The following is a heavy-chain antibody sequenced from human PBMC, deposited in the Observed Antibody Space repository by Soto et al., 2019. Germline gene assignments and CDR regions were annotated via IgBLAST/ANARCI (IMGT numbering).Heavy chain of an antibody. Sequence: GGSLRVSCAASCFACSNYEMNWVRQAPGKGLGWVSYISLSGSTIYYADPVKGRFTISRDDAKDSLYLEMDSLRADDTAVYYCARESFSASPNFFDYWGQGTLVTVSS. V-gene: IGHV3-48*03. CDR2: ISLSGSTI. J-gene: IGHJ4*02. CDR1: CFACSNYE. CDR3: ARESFSASPNFFDY. D-gene: IGHD1-26*01.